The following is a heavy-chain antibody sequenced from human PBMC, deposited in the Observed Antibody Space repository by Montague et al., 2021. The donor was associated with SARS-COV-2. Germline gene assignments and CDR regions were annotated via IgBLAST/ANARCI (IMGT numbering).Heavy chain of an antibody. J-gene: IGHJ6*02. Sequence: TLSLTCSVSGASISSVAYYWSWIRQPAGKGLEWIGRLFVSGRTSYNPSLKSRVTMSVDASENHFSLKVTSVTVADTAVYYCARLAGFHTYFAFDVWGQGTTVAVS. CDR3: ARLAGFHTYFAFDV. V-gene: IGHV4-61*02. CDR2: LFVSGRT. CDR1: GASISSVAYY. D-gene: IGHD6-19*01.